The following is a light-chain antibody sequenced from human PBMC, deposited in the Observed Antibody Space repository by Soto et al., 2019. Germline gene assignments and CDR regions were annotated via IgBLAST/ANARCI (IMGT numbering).Light chain of an antibody. CDR2: VGS. CDR3: CSYAGSTTFYV. Sequence: QSALTQPASVSGSPGQSITISCTGTSSDVGSYNLVSWYQHHPGKAPKLMIFVGSKRPSGVSNRFSASKSGTTASLTISGLQAEDEADYYCCSYAGSTTFYVFGGGTKVTVL. J-gene: IGLJ1*01. V-gene: IGLV2-23*01. CDR1: SSDVGSYNL.